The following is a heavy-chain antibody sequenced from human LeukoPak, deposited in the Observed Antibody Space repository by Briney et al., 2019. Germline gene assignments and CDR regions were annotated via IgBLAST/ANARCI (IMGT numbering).Heavy chain of an antibody. CDR2: INAGNGNT. CDR3: ARAPTVLIDY. Sequence: SVKVSCKASGYTFTSYVMHWVRQAPGQRLEWMGWINAGNGNTVYSQKFQGRVTITRDTSASTAYMELSSLTSEDTAVYYCARAPTVLIDYWGQGTLVTVSS. J-gene: IGHJ4*02. CDR1: GYTFTSYV. D-gene: IGHD4-23*01. V-gene: IGHV1-3*01.